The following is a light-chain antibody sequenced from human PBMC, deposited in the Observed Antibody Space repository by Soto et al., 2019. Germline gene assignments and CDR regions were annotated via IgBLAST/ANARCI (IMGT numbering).Light chain of an antibody. CDR3: QQANSFPLT. CDR1: QGIGSW. J-gene: IGKJ3*01. V-gene: IGKV1-12*01. CDR2: AAA. Sequence: DIQMTQSPSSVSASVGDRVTITCRASQGIGSWLGWYQQKPGKAPKLLIYAAASLQSGVPSRFSATFSGTEFTLTISSLQPEDLATYFCQQANSFPLTVGPGTKVDLK.